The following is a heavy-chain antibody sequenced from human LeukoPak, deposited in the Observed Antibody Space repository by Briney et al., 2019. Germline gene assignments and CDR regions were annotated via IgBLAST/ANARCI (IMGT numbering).Heavy chain of an antibody. J-gene: IGHJ3*02. V-gene: IGHV6-1*01. CDR3: ARETWDSSGYFIYDAFDI. D-gene: IGHD3-22*01. Sequence: SQTLSLTCAISGDSVSSNSVTWNWIRQSPSRGLEWLGRTYYRSTWYNDYAVSVRGRITVNPDTSKNQFSLHLNSVTPEDTAVYYCARETWDSSGYFIYDAFDIWGQGTMVTVSS. CDR2: TYYRSTWYN. CDR1: GDSVSSNSVT.